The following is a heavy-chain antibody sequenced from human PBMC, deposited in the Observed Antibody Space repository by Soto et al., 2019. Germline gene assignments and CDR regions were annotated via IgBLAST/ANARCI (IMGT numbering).Heavy chain of an antibody. CDR3: AKGIGSGSYIYYYYMDV. Sequence: GGSLRLSCAASGFTFSSYAMSWVRQAPGKGLEWVSAISGSGGSTYYADSVKGRFTISRDNSKNTLYLQMNSLRAEDTAVYYCAKGIGSGSYIYYYYMDVWGKGTTVTVSS. CDR1: GFTFSSYA. CDR2: ISGSGGST. J-gene: IGHJ6*03. V-gene: IGHV3-23*01. D-gene: IGHD3-10*01.